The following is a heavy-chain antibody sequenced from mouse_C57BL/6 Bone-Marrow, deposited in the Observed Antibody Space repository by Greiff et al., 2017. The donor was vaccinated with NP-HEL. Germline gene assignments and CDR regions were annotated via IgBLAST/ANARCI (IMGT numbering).Heavy chain of an antibody. CDR2: IYPGDGDT. J-gene: IGHJ1*03. V-gene: IGHV1-80*01. D-gene: IGHD2-2*01. Sequence: QVQLQQSGAELVKPGASVKISCKASGYAFSSYWMNWVKQRPGKGLEWIGQIYPGDGDTNYNGKFKGKATLTADKSSSTAYMQLSSLTSEDSAVYFCARGVTTDWYFDVWGTGTTVTVSS. CDR1: GYAFSSYW. CDR3: ARGVTTDWYFDV.